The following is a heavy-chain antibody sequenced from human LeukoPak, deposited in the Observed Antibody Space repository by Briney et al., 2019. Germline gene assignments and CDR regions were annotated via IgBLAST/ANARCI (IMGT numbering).Heavy chain of an antibody. CDR2: ISSSGSTT. V-gene: IGHV3-48*03. CDR3: ARGDTETIHLDY. Sequence: GGSLRLSCAASGFTFRGYEMNWVRQAPGKGLEWVSYISSSGSTTYYADSVKGRFTISRDNAKKSLYLQMNSLRAEDTALYYCARGDTETIHLDYWGQGSLVTVSS. J-gene: IGHJ4*02. CDR1: GFTFRGYE. D-gene: IGHD5-18*01.